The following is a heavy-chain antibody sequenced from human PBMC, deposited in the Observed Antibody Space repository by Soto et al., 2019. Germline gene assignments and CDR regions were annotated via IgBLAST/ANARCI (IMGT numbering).Heavy chain of an antibody. CDR2: IYYSGST. Sequence: SETLSLTCTVSGGSISSYYWSWIRQPPGKGLEWIGYIYYSGSTNYNPSLKSRVTISVDTSKNQFSLKLSSVTAADTAVYYCARFPPSRIAARPGSNWFDPWGQGTLVTVSS. CDR1: GGSISSYY. D-gene: IGHD6-6*01. CDR3: ARFPPSRIAARPGSNWFDP. J-gene: IGHJ5*02. V-gene: IGHV4-59*01.